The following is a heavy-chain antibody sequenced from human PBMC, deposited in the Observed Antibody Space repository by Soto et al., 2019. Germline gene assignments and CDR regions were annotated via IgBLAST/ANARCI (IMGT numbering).Heavy chain of an antibody. CDR2: INHSGST. V-gene: IGHV4-34*01. CDR1: GGSFSGYY. J-gene: IGHJ4*02. Sequence: SETLSLTCAVYGGSFSGYYWSWIRQPPGKGLEWIGEINHSGSTNYNPSLKSRVTISVDRSKNQFSLKLSSVTAADTAVYYCARHFSVDYFNYWGQGALVTVSS. CDR3: ARHFSVDYFNY.